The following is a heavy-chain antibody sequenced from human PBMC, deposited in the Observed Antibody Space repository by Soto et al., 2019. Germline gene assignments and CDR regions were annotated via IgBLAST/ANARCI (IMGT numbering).Heavy chain of an antibody. CDR3: AGAIRWVVAGMDV. J-gene: IGHJ6*02. Sequence: QVQLQESGPGLVKPSETLSLTCTVSGGSISSYYWSWIRQPPGKGLEWIGYIYYSGSTNYNPSLKSRVTISVDTSKNQFSLKLSSVTAADTAVYYCAGAIRWVVAGMDVWGQGTTVTVSS. V-gene: IGHV4-59*01. D-gene: IGHD3-3*01. CDR2: IYYSGST. CDR1: GGSISSYY.